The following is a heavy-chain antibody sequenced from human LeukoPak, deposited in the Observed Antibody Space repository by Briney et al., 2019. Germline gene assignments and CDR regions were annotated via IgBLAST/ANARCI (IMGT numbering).Heavy chain of an antibody. J-gene: IGHJ4*02. Sequence: ASVKVSCXASGYTFTGYYMHWVRQAPGQGLEWMGRINPNSGGTNYAQKFQGRVTMTRDTSISTAYMELSRLRSDDTAVYYCARDSLRSGYSYGLVDYFDYWGQGTLVTVSS. CDR2: INPNSGGT. V-gene: IGHV1-2*06. CDR1: GYTFTGYY. CDR3: ARDSLRSGYSYGLVDYFDY. D-gene: IGHD5-18*01.